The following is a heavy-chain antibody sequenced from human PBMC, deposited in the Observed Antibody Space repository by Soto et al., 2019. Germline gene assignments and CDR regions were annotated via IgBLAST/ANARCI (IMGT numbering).Heavy chain of an antibody. CDR3: ARGSHVVVVTAALDY. Sequence: QVQLMQSGAEVKKPGASVKVSCKASGDTFTDYYIHWVRQAPGQGLEWMGTVNPSGGHTTYAQHCLRRVTTTGDTSTSTLYMELTSLTSDDTAIYYCARGSHVVVVTAALDYWGQGTLVTVSS. CDR1: GDTFTDYY. D-gene: IGHD2-21*02. J-gene: IGHJ4*02. CDR2: VNPSGGHT. V-gene: IGHV1-46*01.